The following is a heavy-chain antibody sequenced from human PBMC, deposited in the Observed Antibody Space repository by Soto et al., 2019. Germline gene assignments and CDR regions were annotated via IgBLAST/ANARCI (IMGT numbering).Heavy chain of an antibody. CDR1: GFTFSSYG. CDR2: ICYDGSNT. V-gene: IGHV3-33*01. J-gene: IGHJ4*02. CDR3: ARDNYYDSSGPVAY. Sequence: LRRSCAASGFTFSSYGMHWVRQAPGKGLDWVAVICYDGSNTYYAASVTGRFTISTDTSKNTPYLQMNSLRAEDTSVYYCARDNYYDSSGPVAYWGQGTLVTISS. D-gene: IGHD3-22*01.